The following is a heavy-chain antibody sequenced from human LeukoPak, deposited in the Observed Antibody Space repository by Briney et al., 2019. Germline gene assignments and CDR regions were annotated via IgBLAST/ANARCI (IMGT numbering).Heavy chain of an antibody. Sequence: ASVKVSCKVSGYTLTELSMHWVRQAPGKGLEWMGGFDPEDGERIYAQKFQGRVTMTEDTATDTAYLELSRLRSEDTAVYYCATFDQYIAAAPDVWGQGALVTVSS. CDR3: ATFDQYIAAAPDV. CDR2: FDPEDGER. J-gene: IGHJ4*02. D-gene: IGHD6-13*01. CDR1: GYTLTELS. V-gene: IGHV1-24*01.